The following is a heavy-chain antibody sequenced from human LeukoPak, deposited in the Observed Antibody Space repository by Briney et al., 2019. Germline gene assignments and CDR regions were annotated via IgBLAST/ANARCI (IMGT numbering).Heavy chain of an antibody. V-gene: IGHV3-21*04. J-gene: IGHJ1*01. D-gene: IGHD4-17*01. CDR3: VRDFSTVTTAYLHH. Sequence: PGGSLRLSCAASGFTFSSYSMNWVREAPGKGLEWGSSISSSSRHIYYADSVKGRFTIFRDDAKNSLFLQMDSLRVEDTAMYYCVRDFSTVTTAYLHHWGQGTLLTVSS. CDR2: ISSSSRHI. CDR1: GFTFSSYS.